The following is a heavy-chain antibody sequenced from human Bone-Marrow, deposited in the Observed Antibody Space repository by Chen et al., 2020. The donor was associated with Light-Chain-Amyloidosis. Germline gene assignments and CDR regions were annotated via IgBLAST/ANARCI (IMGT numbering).Heavy chain of an antibody. CDR2: VSHGGSKK. V-gene: IGHV3-30-3*01. CDR3: ARKAGWGGEASGFDF. CDR1: GFIFNSYA. Sequence: QVQLVASGGGVVQPGRSLRLPCAASGFIFNSYAMHWGRQAPGKGLECVAGVSHGGSKKVHAAAGGVGFTISGDNPKNTLYLQMDSMRTADTHVYSCARKAGWGGEASGFDFWGQGTLVTVSS. D-gene: IGHD3-10*01. J-gene: IGHJ4*02.